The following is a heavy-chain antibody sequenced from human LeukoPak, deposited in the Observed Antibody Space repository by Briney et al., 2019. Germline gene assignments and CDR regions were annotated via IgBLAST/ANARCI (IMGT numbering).Heavy chain of an antibody. CDR3: ARDLSANTAIMDY. Sequence: GGSLRLSCAASGFTFSSYAMHWVRQAPGKGLEWVAVISYDGSNKYYADSVKGRFTISRDNSKNTLYLQMNSLRAEDTAVYYCARDLSANTAIMDYWGQGCLATVSS. CDR2: ISYDGSNK. J-gene: IGHJ4*02. CDR1: GFTFSSYA. D-gene: IGHD5-18*01. V-gene: IGHV3-30*04.